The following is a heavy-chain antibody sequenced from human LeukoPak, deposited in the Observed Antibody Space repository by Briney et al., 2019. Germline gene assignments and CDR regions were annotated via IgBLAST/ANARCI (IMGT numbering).Heavy chain of an antibody. J-gene: IGHJ5*02. CDR2: IYTSGST. V-gene: IGHV4-61*02. CDR1: GGSISSGSYY. Sequence: PSETLSLTCTVSGGSISSGSYYWSWIRQPAGKGLEWIGRIYTSGSTNYNPSLKSRVTISVDTSKNQFSLKLSSVTAADTAVYYCASSPSGSYRRWFDPWGQGTLVTVSS. CDR3: ASSPSGSYRRWFDP. D-gene: IGHD1-26*01.